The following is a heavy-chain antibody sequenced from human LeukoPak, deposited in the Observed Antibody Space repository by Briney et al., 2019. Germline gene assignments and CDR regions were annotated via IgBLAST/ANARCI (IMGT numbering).Heavy chain of an antibody. CDR1: GYTFTGYY. CDR2: ISAYNGNT. V-gene: IGHV1-18*04. CDR3: ARVLDDSSGYYFRLIDY. D-gene: IGHD3-22*01. J-gene: IGHJ4*02. Sequence: ASVKVSCKASGYTFTGYYMHWVRQAPGQGLEWMGWISAYNGNTNYAQKLQGRVTMTTDTSTSTAYMELRSLRSDDTAVYYCARVLDDSSGYYFRLIDYWGQGTLVTVSS.